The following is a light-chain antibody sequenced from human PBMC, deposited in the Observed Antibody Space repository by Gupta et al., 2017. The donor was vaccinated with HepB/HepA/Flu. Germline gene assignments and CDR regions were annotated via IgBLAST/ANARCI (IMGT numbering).Light chain of an antibody. CDR1: QSVNSY. J-gene: IGKJ1*01. Sequence: VLTQSTATLSLSPGERATLSCRASQSVNSYLAWYQQRPGQAPRRLLYSASSRATDIPARFIGSGFGTDFTLTISSLEPEDFAVYYCQHRGTFGQGTNVEIK. V-gene: IGKV3-11*01. CDR2: SAS. CDR3: QHRGT.